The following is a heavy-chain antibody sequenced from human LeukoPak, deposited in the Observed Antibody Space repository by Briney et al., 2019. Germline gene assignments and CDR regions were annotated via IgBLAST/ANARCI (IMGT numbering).Heavy chain of an antibody. J-gene: IGHJ4*02. CDR1: GDSLSTYH. CDR3: ARDKRHSYGRYFDH. CDR2: MQSCGNS. Sequence: SETLSLTCSVSGDSLSTYHWNWIRKPPGKGQEWIAFMQSCGNSNYNPSLKSRVTMFVDTSKNQFVLNLRSVTAADTAVYYCARDKRHSYGRYFDHWGQGMLVTVSS. V-gene: IGHV4-59*01. D-gene: IGHD5-18*01.